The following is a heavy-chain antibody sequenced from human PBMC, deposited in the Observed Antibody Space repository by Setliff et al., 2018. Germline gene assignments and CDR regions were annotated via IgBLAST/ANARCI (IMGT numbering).Heavy chain of an antibody. V-gene: IGHV1-69*05. CDR1: GGTFSSYA. Sequence: SVKVSCKASGGTFSSYAISWVRQAPGQGLEWMGGIIPIFGTANYAQKLQGRVTMTTDTSTSTAYMGLRSLRSDDTAVYYCARSEGSSWLSSYYYYYGMDVWGQGTTVTVSS. D-gene: IGHD6-13*01. CDR2: IIPIFGTA. J-gene: IGHJ6*02. CDR3: ARSEGSSWLSSYYYYYGMDV.